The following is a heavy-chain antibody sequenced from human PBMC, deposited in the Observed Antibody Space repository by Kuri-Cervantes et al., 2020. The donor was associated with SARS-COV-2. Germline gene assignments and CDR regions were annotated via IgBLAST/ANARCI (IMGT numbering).Heavy chain of an antibody. CDR2: IIPIFGTA. CDR3: AVGDCSGGSCYPDYYYGMDI. D-gene: IGHD2-15*01. Sequence: SVKVSCKASGGTFSSYAISWVRQAPGQGLEWMGGIIPIFGTANYAQKFQGRVTITADESTSTAYLELNSLRSADTAVYYCAVGDCSGGSCYPDYYYGMDIWGQGTTVT. CDR1: GGTFSSYA. V-gene: IGHV1-69*13. J-gene: IGHJ6*01.